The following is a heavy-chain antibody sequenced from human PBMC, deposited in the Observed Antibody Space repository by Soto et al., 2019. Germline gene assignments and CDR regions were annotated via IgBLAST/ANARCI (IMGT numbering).Heavy chain of an antibody. V-gene: IGHV4-59*01. D-gene: IGHD2-15*01. CDR3: ARDSRVVVAVYSLLGMDV. CDR2: IYYSGST. Sequence: SETLSLTCTVSGGSISSYYWSWIRQPPGKGLEWIGYIYYSGSTNYNPSLKSRVTISVDTSKNQFSLKLSSVTAADTAVYYCARDSRVVVAVYSLLGMDVWGQGTTVTVSS. CDR1: GGSISSYY. J-gene: IGHJ6*02.